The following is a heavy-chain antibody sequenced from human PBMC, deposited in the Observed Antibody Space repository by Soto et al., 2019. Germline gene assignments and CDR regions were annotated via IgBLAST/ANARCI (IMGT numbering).Heavy chain of an antibody. CDR2: IYPGDSDT. V-gene: IGHV5-51*01. CDR1: GYSFTSYW. J-gene: IGHJ6*02. CDR3: ARLIDAAGTDYGMDV. Sequence: GESLKISCKGSGYSFTSYWIGWVRQMPGKGLEWMGIIYPGDSDTRYSPSFQGQVTISADKSISTAYLQWSSLKASDTAMYYCARLIDAAGTDYGMDVWGQGTTVTVSS. D-gene: IGHD6-13*01.